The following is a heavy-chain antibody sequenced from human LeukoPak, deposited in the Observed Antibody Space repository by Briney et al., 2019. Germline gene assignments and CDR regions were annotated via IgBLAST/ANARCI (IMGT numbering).Heavy chain of an antibody. Sequence: GGSLRLSCAASGFTFSSYWMSWVRQAPGKGLEWVANIKQDGSEKYYVDSVKGRFTISRDNAKNSLYLQMNSLRAEDTAVYYRAREGSTVYCSSTSCYGDWFDPWGQGTLVTVSS. CDR1: GFTFSSYW. J-gene: IGHJ5*02. D-gene: IGHD2-2*01. CDR3: AREGSTVYCSSTSCYGDWFDP. V-gene: IGHV3-7*01. CDR2: IKQDGSEK.